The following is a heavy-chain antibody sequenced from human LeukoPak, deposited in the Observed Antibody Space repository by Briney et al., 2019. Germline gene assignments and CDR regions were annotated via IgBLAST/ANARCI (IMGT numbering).Heavy chain of an antibody. CDR3: ARDGGFAFAESSY. D-gene: IGHD3-16*01. CDR1: GFTFNSHW. Sequence: PGGSLRLSCATSGFTFNSHWMAWVRQAPGRGLEWVANINEDGSEKYYVDSVKGRFTISRDNAKKSLSLQMNSLRAGDTAVYYCARDGGFAFAESSYWGQGTLVTVSS. CDR2: INEDGSEK. J-gene: IGHJ4*02. V-gene: IGHV3-7*01.